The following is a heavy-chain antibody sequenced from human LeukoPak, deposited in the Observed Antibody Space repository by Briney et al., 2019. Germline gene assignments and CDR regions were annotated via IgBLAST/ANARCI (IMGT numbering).Heavy chain of an antibody. CDR1: GGSISSGGYS. CDR3: ARGHYGGLLDY. CDR2: IYHSGST. V-gene: IGHV4-30-2*01. D-gene: IGHD4-23*01. J-gene: IGHJ4*02. Sequence: SQTLSLTCAVSGGSISSGGYSWSWIRQPPGKGLEWIGYIYHSGSTYYNPSLKSRVTISVDRSKNQFSLKLSSVTAADTAVYYCARGHYGGLLDYWGQGTLVTVSS.